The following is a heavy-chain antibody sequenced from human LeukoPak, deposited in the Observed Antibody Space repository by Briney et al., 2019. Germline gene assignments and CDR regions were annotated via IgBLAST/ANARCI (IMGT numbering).Heavy chain of an antibody. V-gene: IGHV4-59*01. CDR1: GGSISRYY. CDR2: VYYSGST. D-gene: IGHD3-22*01. J-gene: IGHJ3*02. CDR3: ATIPAYYYDSSGSVNDAFDI. Sequence: SETLSLTCTVSGGSISRYYWSWVRQPPGKGLEWIGYVYYSGSTNYNPSLKSRVTISIDTSKNQFSLKLTSVTAADTAVYYCATIPAYYYDSSGSVNDAFDIWGQGTMVTVSS.